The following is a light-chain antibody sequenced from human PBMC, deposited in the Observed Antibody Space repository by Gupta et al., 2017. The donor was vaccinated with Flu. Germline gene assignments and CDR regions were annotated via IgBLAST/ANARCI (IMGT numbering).Light chain of an antibody. Sequence: DTQLTQSPSSLSASVGDRVTITCQARQHITNFLNWYHQKPGIPPKLLLYDASNLATGVPSRFSGRGSGTNFTLTISKLHREDIGTYYCQQEAHLLLTFGQGTLIDIK. CDR2: DAS. CDR3: QQEAHLLLT. CDR1: QHITNF. V-gene: IGKV1-33*01. J-gene: IGKJ5*01.